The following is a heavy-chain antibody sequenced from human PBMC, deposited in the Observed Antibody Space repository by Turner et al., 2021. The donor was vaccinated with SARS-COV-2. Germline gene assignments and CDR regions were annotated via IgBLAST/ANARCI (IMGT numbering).Heavy chain of an antibody. CDR1: GGSISSSRYY. CDR3: ARLDYDFWSGYPDRGYFDL. V-gene: IGHV4-39*01. J-gene: IGHJ2*01. CDR2: IYYSGST. Sequence: QLQLQESGPGLVKPSETLSLTCTVSGGSISSSRYYWGWIRQPPGKGLEWSGSIYYSGSTNYNPSLKSRVTISVDTSKNQFSLKLSSVTAADTAVYYCARLDYDFWSGYPDRGYFDLWGRGTLVTVSS. D-gene: IGHD3-3*01.